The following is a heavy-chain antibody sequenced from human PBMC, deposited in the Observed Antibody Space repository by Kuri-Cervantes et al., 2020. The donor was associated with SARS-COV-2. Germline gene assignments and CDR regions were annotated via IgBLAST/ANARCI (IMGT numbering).Heavy chain of an antibody. V-gene: IGHV3-21*01. CDR3: ARDLWGSVNAFDI. CDR1: GFTFSSYA. D-gene: IGHD7-27*01. CDR2: ISSSSSYI. Sequence: GESLKISCAASGFTFSSYAMSWVRQAPGKGLEWVSSISSSSSYIYYADSVKGRFTISRDNAKNSLYLQMNSLRAEDTAVYYCARDLWGSVNAFDIWGQGTMVTVSS. J-gene: IGHJ3*02.